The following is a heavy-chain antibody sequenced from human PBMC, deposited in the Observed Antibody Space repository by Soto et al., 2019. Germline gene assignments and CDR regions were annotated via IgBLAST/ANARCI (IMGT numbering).Heavy chain of an antibody. CDR3: ARFRSSSGPSYYDYGMDV. CDR2: IYYSGST. Sequence: QLQLQESGPGLVKPSETLSLTCTVSGGSISSSSYYWGWIRQPPGKGLEWIGSIYYSGSTYYNPSLKSRDTIPVDTSKNRFSLKLSSVTAADTAVYYCARFRSSSGPSYYDYGMDVWGQGTTVTVSS. CDR1: GGSISSSSYY. V-gene: IGHV4-39*01. D-gene: IGHD6-6*01. J-gene: IGHJ6*02.